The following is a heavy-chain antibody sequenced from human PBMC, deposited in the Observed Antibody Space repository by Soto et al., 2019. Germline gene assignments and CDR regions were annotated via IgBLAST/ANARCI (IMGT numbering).Heavy chain of an antibody. V-gene: IGHV4-34*01. CDR1: GGSFSGYY. D-gene: IGHD6-19*01. CDR3: ARGRREGQWLVMKDY. J-gene: IGHJ4*02. CDR2: INHSGST. Sequence: SETLSLTCAVYGGSFSGYYWSWIRQPPGKGLEWIGEINHSGSTNYNPSLKSRVTISVDTSKNQFSLKLSSVTAADTAVYYCARGRREGQWLVMKDYWGQGTLVTVSS.